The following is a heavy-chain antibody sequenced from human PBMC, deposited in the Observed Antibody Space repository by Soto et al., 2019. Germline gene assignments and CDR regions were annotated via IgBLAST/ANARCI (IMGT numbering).Heavy chain of an antibody. V-gene: IGHV1-69*02. CDR1: GGTFSSYT. D-gene: IGHD4-17*01. CDR3: ARGHPTVSRDRFDY. Sequence: QVQLAQSGAEVKKPGSSVKVSCKASGGTFSSYTISWVRQAPGQGLEWMGRIIPILGIANYAQKFQGRVTITADKSTSTAYMELSSLRSEDTAVYYCARGHPTVSRDRFDYWGQGTLVTVSS. J-gene: IGHJ4*02. CDR2: IIPILGIA.